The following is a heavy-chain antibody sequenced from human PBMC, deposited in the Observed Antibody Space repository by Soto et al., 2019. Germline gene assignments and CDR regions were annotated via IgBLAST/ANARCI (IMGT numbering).Heavy chain of an antibody. V-gene: IGHV3-7*04. Sequence: EVQLVESGGGLVQPGGSLRLSCAASGFTFNRYWMKWVRQAPGRGLEWMGNINQDGSEKHYVDSVKGRFPISRDNAKDSVYLQMNSLKAEDTAMYYCARGGYDYSNPFDYWGQGTLVTVSS. J-gene: IGHJ4*02. D-gene: IGHD4-4*01. CDR3: ARGGYDYSNPFDY. CDR2: INQDGSEK. CDR1: GFTFNRYW.